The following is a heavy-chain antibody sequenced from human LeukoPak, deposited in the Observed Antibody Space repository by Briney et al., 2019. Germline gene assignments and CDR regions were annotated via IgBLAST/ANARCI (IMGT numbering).Heavy chain of an antibody. D-gene: IGHD3-9*01. CDR3: ARENVPQYYDILTGSYAFDI. Sequence: GSSVKVSFKASGGTFSSYAISWVRQAPGQGLEWMGGIIPIFGTANYAQKFQGRVTITADESTSTAYMELSSLRSEDTAVYYCARENVPQYYDILTGSYAFDIWGQGTMVTVSS. CDR2: IIPIFGTA. J-gene: IGHJ3*02. V-gene: IGHV1-69*01. CDR1: GGTFSSYA.